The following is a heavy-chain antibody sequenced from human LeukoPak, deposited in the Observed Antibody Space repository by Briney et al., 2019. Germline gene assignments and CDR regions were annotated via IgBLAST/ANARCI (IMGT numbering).Heavy chain of an antibody. D-gene: IGHD3-3*01. CDR1: GYTFTSYD. CDR2: MNPNSGNT. J-gene: IGHJ6*02. CDR3: ASLRDFWSGYYGMDV. V-gene: IGHV1-8*01. Sequence: ASVKVSCTASGYTFTSYDINWVRQATGQGLEWMGWMNPNSGNTGYAQKFQGRVTMTRNTSISTAYMELSSLRSEDTAVYYCASLRDFWSGYYGMDVWGQGTTVTVSS.